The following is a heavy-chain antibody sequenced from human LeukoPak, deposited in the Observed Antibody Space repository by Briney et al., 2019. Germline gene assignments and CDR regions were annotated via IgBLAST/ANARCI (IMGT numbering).Heavy chain of an antibody. V-gene: IGHV1-69*13. CDR1: GGTFSSYA. CDR2: IIPIFGTA. J-gene: IGHJ5*02. D-gene: IGHD3-3*01. Sequence: ASVKVSCKASGGTFSSYAISWVRQAPGQGLEWMGGIIPIFGTANYAQKFQGRVTITADESTSTAYMELSSLRSEDTAVYYCARGDTYYDFWSGYPGWNWFDPWGQGTLVTVSS. CDR3: ARGDTYYDFWSGYPGWNWFDP.